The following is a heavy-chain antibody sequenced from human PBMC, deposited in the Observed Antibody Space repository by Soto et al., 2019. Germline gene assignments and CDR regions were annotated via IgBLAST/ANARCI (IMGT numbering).Heavy chain of an antibody. CDR2: IIPIFGTA. CDR3: ARVLSDGSGSPPYYYYGMDV. D-gene: IGHD3-10*01. Sequence: GASVKVSCKASGGTFSSYAISWVRQAPGQGLEWMGGIIPIFGTANYAQKFQGRVTITADESTSTAYMELSSLRSEDTAVYYCARVLSDGSGSPPYYYYGMDVWGQGTTVTVSS. V-gene: IGHV1-69*13. J-gene: IGHJ6*02. CDR1: GGTFSSYA.